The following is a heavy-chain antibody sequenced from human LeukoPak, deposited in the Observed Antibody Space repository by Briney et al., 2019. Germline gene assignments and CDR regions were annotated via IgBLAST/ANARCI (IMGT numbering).Heavy chain of an antibody. CDR2: IIPIFGIA. CDR1: GGTFSSYA. D-gene: IGHD4-17*01. J-gene: IGHJ4*02. CDR3: ARDPEIYGDYVYFDY. Sequence: SVKVSCKASGGTFSSYAISWVRQAPGQGLEWMGRIIPIFGIANYAQKFQGRVTITADKSTSTAYMELSSLRSEDTAVYYCARDPEIYGDYVYFDYRGQGTLVTVSS. V-gene: IGHV1-69*04.